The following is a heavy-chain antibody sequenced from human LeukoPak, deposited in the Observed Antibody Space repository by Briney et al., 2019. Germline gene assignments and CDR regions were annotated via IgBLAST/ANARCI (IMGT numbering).Heavy chain of an antibody. D-gene: IGHD1-26*01. CDR2: IYQDGSDK. V-gene: IGHV3-7*01. CDR3: ARQSGSYAYYFDN. J-gene: IGHJ4*02. CDR1: GFTFSRYW. Sequence: PGGSLRLSCAASGFTFSRYWMNWVRQAPGKGLGWVANIYQDGSDKYYVESVKGRFTISRDNAKNSLYLQMNSLRAEDTAVYYCARQSGSYAYYFDNWGQGTLVTVSS.